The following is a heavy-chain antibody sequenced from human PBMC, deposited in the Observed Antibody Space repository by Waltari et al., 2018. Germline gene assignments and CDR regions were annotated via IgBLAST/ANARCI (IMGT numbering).Heavy chain of an antibody. V-gene: IGHV1-69*01. Sequence: QVQLVQSGAEVKKPGSSVKVSCKASGGTFSSYAISWVRQAPGQGLEWMGGIIPIFGTANYAQKFQGRVTITADESTSTAYMELSSLRSEDTAVYYCAREGSRYYDSSGYYRPFDYWGQGTLVTVSS. CDR2: IIPIFGTA. CDR1: GGTFSSYA. CDR3: AREGSRYYDSSGYYRPFDY. D-gene: IGHD3-22*01. J-gene: IGHJ4*02.